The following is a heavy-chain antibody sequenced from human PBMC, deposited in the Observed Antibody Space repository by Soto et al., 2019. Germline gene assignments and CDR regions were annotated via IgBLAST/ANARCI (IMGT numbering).Heavy chain of an antibody. J-gene: IGHJ4*02. Sequence: NPSETLSLTCTVSRASIYTYSWTWIRQPAGKGLQWIGHIYSSGSANYSPSLKSRVSMSVDSSKNQISLKLTSVTAADTAVYYCATMVGANDYWGQGTLVTVSS. D-gene: IGHD1-26*01. CDR1: RASIYTYS. V-gene: IGHV4-4*07. CDR3: ATMVGANDY. CDR2: IYSSGSA.